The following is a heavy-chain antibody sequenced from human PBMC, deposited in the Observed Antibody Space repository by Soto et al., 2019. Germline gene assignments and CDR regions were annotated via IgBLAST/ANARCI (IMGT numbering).Heavy chain of an antibody. J-gene: IGHJ6*02. CDR2: IIPIFGTA. D-gene: IGHD2-2*01. CDR3: ARALRSSSTIPYGMDV. V-gene: IGHV1-69*13. CDR1: GGTFSSYA. Sequence: GASVKVSCKASGGTFSSYAISWVRQAPGQGLEWMGGIIPIFGTANYAQKFQGRVTITADESTSTAYMELSSLRSEDTAVYYCARALRSSSTIPYGMDVWGQGTTVTVAS.